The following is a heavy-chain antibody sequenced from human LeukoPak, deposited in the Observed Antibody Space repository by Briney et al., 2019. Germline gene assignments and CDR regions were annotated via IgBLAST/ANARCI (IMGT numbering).Heavy chain of an antibody. CDR3: AKGEYSYGYLFDY. CDR1: GFTFSSYA. CDR2: INRSGGPT. Sequence: GGSLRLSCLASGFTFSSYAMSWVRQAPGKGLEWVSTINRSGGPTYYADSVKGRFTISRDNSKNTLNLQMNGLRAEDTAVYYCAKGEYSYGYLFDYWGQGTLVTVSS. V-gene: IGHV3-23*01. D-gene: IGHD5-18*01. J-gene: IGHJ4*02.